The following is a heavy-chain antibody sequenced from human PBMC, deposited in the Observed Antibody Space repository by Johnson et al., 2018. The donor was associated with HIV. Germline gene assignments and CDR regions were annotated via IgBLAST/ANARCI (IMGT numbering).Heavy chain of an antibody. CDR1: GLSVSSNY. D-gene: IGHD5-24*01. V-gene: IGHV3-66*01. CDR3: ARGCRDGYTCDVFDV. Sequence: VQLVESGGGLVQPGGSLRLSCAASGLSVSSNYMTWVRQDPGKGLEWVSVIDSGGGTKYADSVTGRFIISRDNSKNTLYLQMNSLRAEDTAVYFCARGCRDGYTCDVFDVWGQGTGVTVSS. J-gene: IGHJ3*01. CDR2: IDSGGGT.